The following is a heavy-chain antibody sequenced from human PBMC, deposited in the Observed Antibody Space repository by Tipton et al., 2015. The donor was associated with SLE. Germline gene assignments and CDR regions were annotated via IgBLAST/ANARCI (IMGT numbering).Heavy chain of an antibody. CDR2: IFYSGST. Sequence: TLSLTCTVSGASIISGAYYWSWVRLHPGRGLEWLASIFYSGSTYYNPSLKSRLNISVDRSNNQFSLKLTSVTAADTAVYYCARVGAASGARYFDPWGQGMLVTVSS. V-gene: IGHV4-31*03. J-gene: IGHJ5*02. CDR1: GASIISGAYY. D-gene: IGHD3-16*01. CDR3: ARVGAASGARYFDP.